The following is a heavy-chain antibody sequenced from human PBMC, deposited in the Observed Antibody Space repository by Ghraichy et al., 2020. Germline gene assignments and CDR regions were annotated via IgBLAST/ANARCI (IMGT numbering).Heavy chain of an antibody. J-gene: IGHJ4*02. D-gene: IGHD3-22*01. Sequence: GGSLRLSCAASGFTFSSYAMSWVRQAPGKGLEWVSAISGSGGSTYYADSVKGRFTISRDNSKNTLYLQMNSLRAEDTAVYYCALWAFPEDLASAYYDSSGPFDYWGQGTLVTVSS. V-gene: IGHV3-23*01. CDR2: ISGSGGST. CDR3: ALWAFPEDLASAYYDSSGPFDY. CDR1: GFTFSSYA.